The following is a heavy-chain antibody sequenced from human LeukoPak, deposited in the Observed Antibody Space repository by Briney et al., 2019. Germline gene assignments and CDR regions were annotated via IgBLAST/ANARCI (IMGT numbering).Heavy chain of an antibody. CDR2: ISGSGGST. CDR3: AKARSIESLARYFDY. J-gene: IGHJ4*02. CDR1: GFTLSSYA. Sequence: PGGSLRLSCAASGFTLSSYATSWVRQAPGKGLEWVSAISGSGGSTYYADSVKGRFTISRDNSKNTLYLQMNSLRAEDTAVYYCAKARSIESLARYFDYWGQGTLVTVSS. D-gene: IGHD5-24*01. V-gene: IGHV3-23*01.